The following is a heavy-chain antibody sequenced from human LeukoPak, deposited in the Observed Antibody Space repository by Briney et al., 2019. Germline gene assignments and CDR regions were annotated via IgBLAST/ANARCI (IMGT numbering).Heavy chain of an antibody. Sequence: SETLSLTCTVSGASISSYYWNWIRQPPGKGLEWIGYIYYSGSTDYNPSLKSRVTISLDTSKNQFSLKLTSVTAADTAVYYCARGRFDGGAATHWFDPWGQGTLVTVSS. CDR1: GASISSYY. CDR2: IYYSGST. CDR3: ARGRFDGGAATHWFDP. D-gene: IGHD3-16*01. V-gene: IGHV4-59*01. J-gene: IGHJ5*02.